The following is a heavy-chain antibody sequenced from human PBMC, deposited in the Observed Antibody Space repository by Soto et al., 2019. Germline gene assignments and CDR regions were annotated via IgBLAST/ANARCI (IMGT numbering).Heavy chain of an antibody. CDR2: MNPNSGNT. CDR3: ARDSSTTNPV. Sequence: GASVKVSCKTSGYTFTDYDINWVRQATGQGLEWMGWMNPNSGNTGYAQKLQGRVSMTRNTATSTAYMELSSLRSDDTAIYYCARDSSTTNPVWGQGTMVTVSS. J-gene: IGHJ3*01. D-gene: IGHD2-2*01. CDR1: GYTFTDYD. V-gene: IGHV1-8*01.